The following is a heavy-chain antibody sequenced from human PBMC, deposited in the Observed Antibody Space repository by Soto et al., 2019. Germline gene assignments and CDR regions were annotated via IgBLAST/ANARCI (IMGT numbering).Heavy chain of an antibody. CDR2: IYTSGST. CDR1: GGSISSYY. J-gene: IGHJ6*02. V-gene: IGHV4-4*07. CDR3: ARDRPWVAGMDV. D-gene: IGHD7-27*01. Sequence: TSETLSVTCTVSGGSISSYYGSWIRQPAGKGLEWIGRIYTSGSTNYNPSLKSRVTMSVDTSKNQFSPKLSSVTAADTAVYYCARDRPWVAGMDVWGQGSTVTVS.